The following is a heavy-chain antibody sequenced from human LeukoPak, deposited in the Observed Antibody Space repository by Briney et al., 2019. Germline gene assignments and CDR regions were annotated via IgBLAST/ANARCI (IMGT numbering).Heavy chain of an antibody. CDR2: INPSGGST. CDR3: ARGPTTVVPFDY. J-gene: IGHJ4*02. Sequence: ASVKVSCKASGYTFTGYYMHWVRQAPGQGLEWMGRINPSGGSTSYAQKFQGRVTMTRDTSTSTVYMELSSLRSEDTAVYYCARGPTTVVPFDYWGQGTLVTVSS. V-gene: IGHV1-46*01. D-gene: IGHD4-23*01. CDR1: GYTFTGYY.